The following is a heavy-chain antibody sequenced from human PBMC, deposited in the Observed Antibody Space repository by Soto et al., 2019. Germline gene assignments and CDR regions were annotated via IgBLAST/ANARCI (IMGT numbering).Heavy chain of an antibody. CDR3: AGDQGGSYSDY. Sequence: QVQLVQSGAEVKKPGASVKVSCKASGYTFTSYGISWVRQAPGQGLEWMGWISAYNGNTNSAQKLQGRVTMTTGTPASTAYTELRSLRSDDTAVYYCAGDQGGSYSDYGGQGTLVAVSS. D-gene: IGHD1-26*01. J-gene: IGHJ4*02. CDR1: GYTFTSYG. CDR2: ISAYNGNT. V-gene: IGHV1-18*01.